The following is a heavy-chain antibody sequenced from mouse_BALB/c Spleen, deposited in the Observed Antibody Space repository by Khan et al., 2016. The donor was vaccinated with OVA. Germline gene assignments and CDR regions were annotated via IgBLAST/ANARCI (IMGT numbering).Heavy chain of an antibody. CDR3: VRDGAYHRNDGWFAY. V-gene: IGHV1-4*01. CDR1: GYTFTSYT. CDR2: INPSNGYT. D-gene: IGHD2-14*01. Sequence: QVQLQQSGAELARPGASVKMSCKASGYTFTSYTIHWIKKRPGQGLEWIGYINPSNGYTNYNQKFKEKATLTTDKSSTTAYLQLSSLTSDDSAVDNCVRDGAYHRNDGWFAYWGQGTLVTVSA. J-gene: IGHJ3*01.